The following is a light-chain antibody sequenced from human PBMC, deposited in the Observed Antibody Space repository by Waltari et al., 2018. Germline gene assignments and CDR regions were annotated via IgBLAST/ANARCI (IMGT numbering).Light chain of an antibody. CDR3: NSRDCSGNDLV. Sequence: SALTQDPAVSVAWGQTVRITCQGDRLRSYYASWYQKQPGQTPVLVIYGKNNRPAGIPDRFVGSSLGNTASLTITGSQAEDEAGYYCNSRDCSGNDLVFGGGSKLSVL. V-gene: IGLV3-19*01. CDR2: GKN. J-gene: IGLJ2*01. CDR1: RLRSYY.